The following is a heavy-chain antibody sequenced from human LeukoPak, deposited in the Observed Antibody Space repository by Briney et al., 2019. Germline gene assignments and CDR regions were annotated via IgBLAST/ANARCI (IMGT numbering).Heavy chain of an antibody. V-gene: IGHV3-23*01. J-gene: IGHJ5*02. CDR3: AKVSSSGWLNWFDP. Sequence: PGGSLRLSCAASGFTFSSYAMSWVRQAPGKGLEWVSAISGSGGSTYYADSVKGRFTISRDNSKNTLYLRMNSLRAEDTAVYYCAKVSSSGWLNWFDPWGQGTLVTVSS. D-gene: IGHD6-19*01. CDR1: GFTFSSYA. CDR2: ISGSGGST.